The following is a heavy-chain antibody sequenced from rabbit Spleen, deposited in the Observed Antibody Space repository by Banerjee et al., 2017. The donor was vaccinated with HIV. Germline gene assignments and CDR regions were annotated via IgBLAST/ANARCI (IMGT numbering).Heavy chain of an antibody. D-gene: IGHD2-1*01. V-gene: IGHV1S47*01. J-gene: IGHJ4*01. CDR2: IEPIFGNT. CDR3: VRDQAGDGDYGPYYLKL. CDR1: GFDFSNYG. Sequence: QERLVESGGGLVQPGGSLKLSCKASGFDFSNYGVTWVRQAPGKGLEWIGYIEPIFGNTYYANWVNGRFTISSHNAQNTLYLQLSSLTAADTATYFCVRDQAGDGDYGPYYLKLWGPGTLVTVS.